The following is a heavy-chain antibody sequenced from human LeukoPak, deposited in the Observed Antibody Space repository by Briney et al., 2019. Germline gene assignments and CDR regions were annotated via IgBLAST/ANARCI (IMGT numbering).Heavy chain of an antibody. V-gene: IGHV3-21*01. D-gene: IGHD2-2*01. J-gene: IGHJ4*02. CDR1: GFTFSSYS. Sequence: GGSLRLSCAASGFTFSSYSMNWVRQAPGKGLEWVSSISSSSSYIYYADSVKGRFTISRDNAKNSLYLQMNSLRAEDTAVYYCAGESVYCSSTSCYRDYWGQGTLVTVSS. CDR3: AGESVYCSSTSCYRDY. CDR2: ISSSSSYI.